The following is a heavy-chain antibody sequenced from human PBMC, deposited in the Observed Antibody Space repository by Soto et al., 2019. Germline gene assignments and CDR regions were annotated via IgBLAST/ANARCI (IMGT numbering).Heavy chain of an antibody. D-gene: IGHD6-13*01. CDR3: AKFSSSWQGHYWYFDL. CDR1: GFTFSNAW. J-gene: IGHJ2*01. CDR2: IKSKTDGGTT. V-gene: IGHV3-15*01. Sequence: EVQLVESGGGLVKPGGSLRLSCAASGFTFSNAWMSWVRQAPGKGLEWVGRIKSKTDGGTTDYAAPVKGRFTISRDDSKNTLYLQMNSLRAEDTAVYYCAKFSSSWQGHYWYFDLWGRGTLVTVSS.